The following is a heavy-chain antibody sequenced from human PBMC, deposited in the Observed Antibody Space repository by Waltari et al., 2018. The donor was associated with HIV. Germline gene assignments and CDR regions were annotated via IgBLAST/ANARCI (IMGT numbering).Heavy chain of an antibody. V-gene: IGHV1-8*01. CDR1: GYTFTSYD. J-gene: IGHJ4*02. Sequence: QVQLVQSGAVVKKPGASVKVSCKASGYTFTSYDINCRRQAAGQGLEWMGGKNPNRGNTDDAQKFQGRVTMTRNTSTSTAYMELSSLRSEDTAVEYCARGRGGATDDYWGQGTLVTVSS. CDR2: KNPNRGNT. CDR3: ARGRGGATDDY. D-gene: IGHD1-26*01.